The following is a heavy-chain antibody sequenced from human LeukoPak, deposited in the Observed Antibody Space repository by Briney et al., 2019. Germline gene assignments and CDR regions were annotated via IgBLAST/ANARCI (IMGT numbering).Heavy chain of an antibody. Sequence: PSETLSLTCTVSGGSISSGSYYWSWIRQPAGKGLEWIGRIYTSGSTNYKPSLKSRVTISVDTSKNQFSLKLSSVTAADTAVYYCARRGMVATPRLDYWGQGTLVTVSS. J-gene: IGHJ4*02. CDR3: ARRGMVATPRLDY. CDR2: IYTSGST. D-gene: IGHD5-12*01. CDR1: GGSISSGSYY. V-gene: IGHV4-61*02.